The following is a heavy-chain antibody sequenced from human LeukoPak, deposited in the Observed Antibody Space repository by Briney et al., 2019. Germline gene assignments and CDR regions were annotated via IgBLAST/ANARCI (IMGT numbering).Heavy chain of an antibody. CDR3: ARRHSSGWFYY. J-gene: IGHJ4*02. D-gene: IGHD6-19*01. Sequence: SETLSLTCTVSGYSISNGYNWDWIRQPPGRGLEWTGNIYRSGSTSYNPSLKSRVTISVDTSKNQFSLKVNSVTAADTAVYYCARRHSSGWFYYWGQGTLVTVSS. CDR1: GYSISNGYN. CDR2: IYRSGST. V-gene: IGHV4-38-2*02.